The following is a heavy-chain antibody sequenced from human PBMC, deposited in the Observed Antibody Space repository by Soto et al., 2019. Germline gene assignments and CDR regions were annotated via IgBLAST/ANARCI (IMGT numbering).Heavy chain of an antibody. CDR3: ARDPGSGSYYGWFDP. Sequence: SETLSLTCTVSGGSISRYYWNWIRQPPGKGLEWIGYIYYSGSTNYNPSLKSRVTISVDTSKNQFSLKLSSVTAADTAVYYCARDPGSGSYYGWFDPWCQGTLVTVS. CDR2: IYYSGST. V-gene: IGHV4-59*01. CDR1: GGSISRYY. J-gene: IGHJ5*02. D-gene: IGHD3-10*01.